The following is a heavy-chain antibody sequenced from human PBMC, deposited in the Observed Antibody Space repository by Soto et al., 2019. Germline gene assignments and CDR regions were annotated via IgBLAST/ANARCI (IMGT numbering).Heavy chain of an antibody. CDR2: IYYSGST. D-gene: IGHD5-18*01. CDR1: GGSISSGGYY. Sequence: SETLSLTCTVSGGSISSGGYYWSWIRQHPGKGLEWIGYIYYSGSTYYNPSLKSRVTISVDTSKNQFSLKLSSVTAADTAVYYCARELEDTAMDYLRFFDYWGQGTLVTVSS. CDR3: ARELEDTAMDYLRFFDY. V-gene: IGHV4-31*03. J-gene: IGHJ4*02.